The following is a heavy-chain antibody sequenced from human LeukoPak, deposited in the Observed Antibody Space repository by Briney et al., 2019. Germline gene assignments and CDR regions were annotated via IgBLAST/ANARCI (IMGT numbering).Heavy chain of an antibody. D-gene: IGHD7-27*01. CDR1: GFTFSGHW. CDR2: INGDGSAT. CDR3: ARDLNWGQVDY. V-gene: IGHV3-74*01. J-gene: IGHJ4*02. Sequence: PGGSLRLSCAASGFTFSGHWMYWLRQAPGKGLAWVSCINGDGSATNYAGSMKGRFTISRDNARNIVYLQMNSLREDDTAVYYCARDLNWGQVDYWGQGTLVTVSS.